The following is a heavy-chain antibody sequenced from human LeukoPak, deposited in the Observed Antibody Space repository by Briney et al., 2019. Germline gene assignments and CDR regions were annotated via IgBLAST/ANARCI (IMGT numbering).Heavy chain of an antibody. V-gene: IGHV4-59*12. D-gene: IGHD3-3*01. Sequence: SETLSLTCTVSGGSISSYYWSWIRQPPGKGLEWIGYIYYSGSTNYNPSLKSRVTISVDTSKNQFSLKLSSVTAADTAMYYCARGRDYDFWSGYYRGWFDPWGQGTLVTVSS. CDR3: ARGRDYDFWSGYYRGWFDP. CDR2: IYYSGST. J-gene: IGHJ5*02. CDR1: GGSISSYY.